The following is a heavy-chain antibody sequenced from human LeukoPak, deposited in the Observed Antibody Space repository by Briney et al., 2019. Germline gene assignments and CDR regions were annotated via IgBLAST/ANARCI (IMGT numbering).Heavy chain of an antibody. CDR3: AKDRRWPHPNFDY. J-gene: IGHJ4*02. V-gene: IGHV3-73*01. D-gene: IGHD2-15*01. CDR2: IRSKTNSYAT. Sequence: GGSLRLSCAASGFTFSGSAMHWVRQASGKGLEWVGRIRSKTNSYATSYAASVKGRFALSRDDSKNTLYLQINSLRAEDTAVYYCAKDRRWPHPNFDYWGQGTLVTVSS. CDR1: GFTFSGSA.